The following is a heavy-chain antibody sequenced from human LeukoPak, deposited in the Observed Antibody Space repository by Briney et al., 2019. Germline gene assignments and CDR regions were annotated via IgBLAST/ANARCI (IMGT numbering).Heavy chain of an antibody. J-gene: IGHJ4*02. V-gene: IGHV1-46*01. CDR2: INPSGGST. CDR1: GYTFTGYY. CDR3: ARGYSSDTAMVALDY. Sequence: ASVKVSCKASGYTFTGYYMHWVRQAPGQGLEWMGIINPSGGSTSYAQKFQGRVTMTRDTSTSTVYMELSSLRSEDTAVYYCARGYSSDTAMVALDYWGQGTLVTVSS. D-gene: IGHD5-18*01.